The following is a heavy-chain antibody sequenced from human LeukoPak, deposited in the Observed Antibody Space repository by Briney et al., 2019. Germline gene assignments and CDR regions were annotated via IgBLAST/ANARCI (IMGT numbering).Heavy chain of an antibody. CDR3: AKEITGTYDY. CDR2: ISGSGGDT. CDR1: GFIFSNYW. D-gene: IGHD1/OR15-1a*01. V-gene: IGHV3-23*01. Sequence: PGGSLRLSCAASGFIFSNYWMSWVRQAPGKGLEWVSTISGSGGDTYYADSVKGRFTISRDNSKKKLFLQMNSLRDEDTAVYYCAKEITGTYDYWGQGTLVTVSS. J-gene: IGHJ4*02.